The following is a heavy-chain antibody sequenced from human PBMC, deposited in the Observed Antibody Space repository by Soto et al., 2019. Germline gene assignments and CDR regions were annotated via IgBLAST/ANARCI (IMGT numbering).Heavy chain of an antibody. CDR1: GGTFSSYA. V-gene: IGHV1-69*13. CDR3: ARAKKPASITIFGVVIPPPYYYYGMDV. D-gene: IGHD3-3*01. Sequence: SVKVSCKASGGTFSSYAISWVRQAPGQGLEWMGGIIPIFGTANYAQKFQGRVTITADESTSTAYMELSSLRSEDTAVYYCARAKKPASITIFGVVIPPPYYYYGMDVWGRGTTVTVSS. J-gene: IGHJ6*02. CDR2: IIPIFGTA.